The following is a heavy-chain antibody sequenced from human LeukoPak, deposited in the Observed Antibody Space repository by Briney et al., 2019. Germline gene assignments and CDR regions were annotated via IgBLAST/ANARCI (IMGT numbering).Heavy chain of an antibody. D-gene: IGHD3-9*01. CDR1: GGSFSGYY. J-gene: IGHJ4*02. Sequence: SETLSLTCAVYGGSFSGYYWSWIRQPPGKGLEWIGEINHSGSTNYNPSLKSRVTISVDTSKNQFSLKLSSVTAADTAVYYCARCPTRLVISHAIDYWGQGTPVTVSS. V-gene: IGHV4-34*01. CDR3: ARCPTRLVISHAIDY. CDR2: INHSGST.